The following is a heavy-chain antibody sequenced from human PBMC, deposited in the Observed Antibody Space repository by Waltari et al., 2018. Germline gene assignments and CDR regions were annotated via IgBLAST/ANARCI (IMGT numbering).Heavy chain of an antibody. CDR3: ARVGGNRYYYDGRGFVYYFDY. V-gene: IGHV1-18*01. J-gene: IGHJ4*02. CDR2: IGVDKGHT. CDR1: GYTFSSYG. Sequence: QIQLIQSGPEVKKPGASVKVSCKASGYTFSSYGITWVRQAPGQGLEWMGWIGVDKGHTSYAQHLQDRVTMTTDTSTNTAYMELRSPTSDDTAVYYCARVGGNRYYYDGRGFVYYFDYWGQGTLVTVSS. D-gene: IGHD3-22*01.